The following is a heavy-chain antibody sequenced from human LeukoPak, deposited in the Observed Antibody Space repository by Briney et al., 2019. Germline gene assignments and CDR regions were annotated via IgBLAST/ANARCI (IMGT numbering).Heavy chain of an antibody. D-gene: IGHD4-17*01. V-gene: IGHV4-59*01. Sequence: SETLSLTCTVSGGSISSYYWSWIRQPPGKGLEWIGYIYYSGSTNYNPSLKSRVTISVDTSKNQFSLKLSSATAADTAVYYCAREAVTTYYFDYWGQGTLVTVSS. CDR2: IYYSGST. CDR1: GGSISSYY. J-gene: IGHJ4*02. CDR3: AREAVTTYYFDY.